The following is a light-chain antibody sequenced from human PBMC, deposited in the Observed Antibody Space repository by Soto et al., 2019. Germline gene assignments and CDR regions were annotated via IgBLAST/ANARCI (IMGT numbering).Light chain of an antibody. CDR3: QHLRTYPFS. CDR2: PAS. CDR1: QDISTS. J-gene: IGKJ2*03. V-gene: IGKV1-9*01. Sequence: DIQLTQSPSFLSASAGDRVTVSCRASQDISTSLAWFQQKAGKVPQLLVYPASTLQDGVPSRFSGSGSGTYFTLTINTLQAEDFATYYCQHLRTYPFSFGQGTKLDIK.